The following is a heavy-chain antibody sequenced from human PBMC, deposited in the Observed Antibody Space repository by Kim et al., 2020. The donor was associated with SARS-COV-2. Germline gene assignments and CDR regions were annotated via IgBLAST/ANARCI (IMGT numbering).Heavy chain of an antibody. V-gene: IGHV4-39*01. Sequence: PSLKGRVTISVDPSKNQFSLKLSSVPAADTAVYYCARSSPLGWNPLRPDYWGQGTLVTVSS. J-gene: IGHJ4*02. CDR3: ARSSPLGWNPLRPDY. D-gene: IGHD1-1*01.